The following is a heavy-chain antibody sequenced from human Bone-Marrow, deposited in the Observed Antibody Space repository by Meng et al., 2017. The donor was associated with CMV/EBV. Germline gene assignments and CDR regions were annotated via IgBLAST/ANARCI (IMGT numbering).Heavy chain of an antibody. CDR2: IDSRGSSI. CDR1: GFTFSSYW. V-gene: IGHV3-48*04. Sequence: GESLKISCAASGFTFSSYWMSWVRQAPGKGLEWISYIDSRGSSIFYADSVKGRFAISRDNPKNSLYLQMNSLRAEDTAVYYCAKDKGYSSSWYSGEGMDVWGQGTTVTVSS. CDR3: AKDKGYSSSWYSGEGMDV. D-gene: IGHD6-13*01. J-gene: IGHJ6*02.